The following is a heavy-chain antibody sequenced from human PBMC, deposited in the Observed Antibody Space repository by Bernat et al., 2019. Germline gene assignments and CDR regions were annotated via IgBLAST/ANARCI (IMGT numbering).Heavy chain of an antibody. CDR1: GFTFSTYS. J-gene: IGHJ4*02. Sequence: EVQLVESGGGLVQPGGSLRLSCTASGFTFSTYSMNWVRQAPGKGLEWVSYIRGRGTPIYYADSVKGRFTISRDNAKNSLYLQMNGLRAEDTAVYYCTRDPEALDYWGQGTLVTVPS. CDR3: TRDPEALDY. CDR2: IRGRGTPI. V-gene: IGHV3-48*01.